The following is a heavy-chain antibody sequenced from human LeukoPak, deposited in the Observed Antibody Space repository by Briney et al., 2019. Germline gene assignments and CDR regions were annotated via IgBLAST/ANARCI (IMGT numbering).Heavy chain of an antibody. D-gene: IGHD2-15*01. CDR1: GYTFSNYG. V-gene: IGHV1-18*01. J-gene: IGHJ3*02. CDR2: ISAYNGDT. Sequence: ASVNVSCKASGYTFSNYGISWVRQAPGQGREWMGWISAYNGDTNYAQKLQGRLTTTTDTSTSTAYMELRSLRSDDTAVYFCARDSGLKDCSGVSCYRAFDIWGQGTMITVSS. CDR3: ARDSGLKDCSGVSCYRAFDI.